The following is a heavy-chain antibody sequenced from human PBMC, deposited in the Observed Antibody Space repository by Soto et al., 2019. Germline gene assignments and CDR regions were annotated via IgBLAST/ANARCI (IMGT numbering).Heavy chain of an antibody. V-gene: IGHV3-15*01. CDR3: TTGIYYDILTGYHNVAY. Sequence: GGSLRLSCVASGFNLSHPWMTWVRQAAGRGLEWVGRIKSKTDGGTADYAAPVKGRATISRDDSKNTVYLQMNSLKTEDTAVYYCTTGIYYDILTGYHNVAYWGQGALVTVSS. CDR1: GFNLSHPW. CDR2: IKSKTDGGTA. D-gene: IGHD3-9*01. J-gene: IGHJ4*02.